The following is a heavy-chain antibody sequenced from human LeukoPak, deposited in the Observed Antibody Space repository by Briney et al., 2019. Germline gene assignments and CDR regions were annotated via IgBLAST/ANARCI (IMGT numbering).Heavy chain of an antibody. CDR1: GFTFSNYW. CDR2: IKQDGSET. V-gene: IGHV3-7*01. J-gene: IGHJ6*03. Sequence: GGSLRLSCAASGFTFSNYWMSWVRQAPGKGLEWVANIKQDGSETYYVDSVKGRFTISRDNAKNSLFLQMNSLRAEDTAVYYCARVGAARYYYYYMDVWGKGTTVTVSS. D-gene: IGHD2-15*01. CDR3: ARVGAARYYYYYMDV.